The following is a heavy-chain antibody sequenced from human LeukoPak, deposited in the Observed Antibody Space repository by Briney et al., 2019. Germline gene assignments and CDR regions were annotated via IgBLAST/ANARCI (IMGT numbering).Heavy chain of an antibody. Sequence: GGSLRLSCAASGFTVSSNYMSWVRQAPGKGLEWVSTISHTGGSTHYADSVKGRFTISRDNSKNTVYLQVNTVRADDTAVYYCAKANSGSYLDYFDSWGQGTLVTVSS. D-gene: IGHD1-26*01. CDR1: GFTVSSNY. CDR3: AKANSGSYLDYFDS. J-gene: IGHJ4*02. V-gene: IGHV3-23*01. CDR2: ISHTGGST.